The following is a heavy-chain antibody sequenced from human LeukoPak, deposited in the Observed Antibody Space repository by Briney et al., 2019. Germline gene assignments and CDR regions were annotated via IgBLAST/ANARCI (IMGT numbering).Heavy chain of an antibody. CDR3: AREWAAMGNFYFDY. CDR1: GYTFTGYY. CDR2: INPNSGGT. Sequence: ASVKVSCKASGYTFTGYYMHWVRQAPGQGLEGMGWINPNSGGTNYAQKFQGRVTMTRDTSISTAYMELSRLRSDDTAVYYCAREWAAMGNFYFDYWGQGTLVTVSS. J-gene: IGHJ4*02. D-gene: IGHD5-18*01. V-gene: IGHV1-2*02.